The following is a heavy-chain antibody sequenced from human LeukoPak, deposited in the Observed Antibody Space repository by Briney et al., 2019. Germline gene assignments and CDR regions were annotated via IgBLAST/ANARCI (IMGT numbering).Heavy chain of an antibody. Sequence: ASVKVSCKVSGYTLTELSMHWVRQAPGKGLEWMGGFDPEDGETIYAQKFQGRVTMTEDTSTDTAYMELSSLRSEDTAVYYCATAYSSGLTLDYWGQGTLVIVSS. CDR3: ATAYSSGLTLDY. V-gene: IGHV1-24*01. CDR2: FDPEDGET. D-gene: IGHD6-19*01. CDR1: GYTLTELS. J-gene: IGHJ4*02.